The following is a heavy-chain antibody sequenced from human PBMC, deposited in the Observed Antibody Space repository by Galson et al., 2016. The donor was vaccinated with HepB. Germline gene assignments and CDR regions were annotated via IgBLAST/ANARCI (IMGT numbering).Heavy chain of an antibody. J-gene: IGHJ4*02. CDR3: ATSGWERLGDFYFDH. V-gene: IGHV1-69*13. Sequence: SVKVPCKASGDSFSSYALSWVRQAPGQGLEWMGRIIPTFGTANYAPKFQGRVTITADESTSTAYMNLNSLGSEDTAIYYCATSGWERLGDFYFDHWGQGTLVTVSS. CDR1: GDSFSSYA. CDR2: IIPTFGTA. D-gene: IGHD1-26*01.